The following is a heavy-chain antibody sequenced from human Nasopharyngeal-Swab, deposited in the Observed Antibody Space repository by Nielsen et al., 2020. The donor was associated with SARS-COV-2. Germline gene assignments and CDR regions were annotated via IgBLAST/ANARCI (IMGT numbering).Heavy chain of an antibody. D-gene: IGHD6-25*01. Sequence: SEALSLTCTVSGGAMTKTSYYWGWVRQAPGKGLEWIGSIYERGTTYYNPALKGRVSISVDTSRNQFSLNLASVTAADTAIYYCVRLFAGSGPYWYYYMDVWGKGTTVTVSS. CDR2: IYERGTT. J-gene: IGHJ6*03. CDR1: GGAMTKTSYY. V-gene: IGHV4-39*01. CDR3: VRLFAGSGPYWYYYMDV.